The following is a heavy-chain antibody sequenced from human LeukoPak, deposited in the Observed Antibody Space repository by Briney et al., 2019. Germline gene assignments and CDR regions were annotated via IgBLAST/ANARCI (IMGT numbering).Heavy chain of an antibody. D-gene: IGHD3-9*01. J-gene: IGHJ3*02. CDR2: ISSSSSTI. CDR3: ARALTGYYNPFDAFDI. CDR1: GFTFSSYS. V-gene: IGHV3-48*04. Sequence: GGSLRLSCAASGFTFSSYSMNWVRQAPGKGLEWVSYISSSSSTIYYADSVKGRFTISRDNAKNSLYLQMNSLRAEDTAVYYCARALTGYYNPFDAFDIWGQGTMVTVSS.